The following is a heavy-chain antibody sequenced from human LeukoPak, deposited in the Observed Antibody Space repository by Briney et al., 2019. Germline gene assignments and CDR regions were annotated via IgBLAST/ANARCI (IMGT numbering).Heavy chain of an antibody. J-gene: IGHJ4*02. Sequence: GGSLRLSCAASGFTFSTYSLSWVRQAPGKGLEWVASINNSGKYMYYADSVKGRFTISRDDAKNSLYLQMSSLRAGDTAVYYCARDGGGFVGYQLQVYYFDYWGQGTLVTVSS. CDR1: GFTFSTYS. V-gene: IGHV3-21*01. CDR2: INNSGKYM. CDR3: ARDGGGFVGYQLQVYYFDY. D-gene: IGHD2-2*01.